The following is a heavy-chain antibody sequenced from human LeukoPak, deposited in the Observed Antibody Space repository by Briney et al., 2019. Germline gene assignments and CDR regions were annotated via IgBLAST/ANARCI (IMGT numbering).Heavy chain of an antibody. V-gene: IGHV4-34*01. CDR2: INHSGST. CDR3: ARGPGIAVAGPRDAFDI. J-gene: IGHJ3*02. CDR1: GGSFSGYY. Sequence: SETLSLTCAVYGGSFSGYYWSWIRQPPGKGLEWIGEINHSGSTNYNPSLKSRVTISVDTSKNQFSLKLSSVTAADTAVYYCARGPGIAVAGPRDAFDIWGQGTMVSVSS. D-gene: IGHD6-19*01.